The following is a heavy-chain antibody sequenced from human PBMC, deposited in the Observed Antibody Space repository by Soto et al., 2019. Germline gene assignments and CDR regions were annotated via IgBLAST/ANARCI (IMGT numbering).Heavy chain of an antibody. J-gene: IGHJ6*04. CDR2: INDDGNEK. V-gene: IGHV3-7*01. CDR3: VSDRRRTGVHTSGRSGIMDV. Sequence: EVQLVESGGGLVQPGGSLRLSCAASEFAFAAHWMIWVRQAPGKGLEWVANINDDGNEKYLVDSVKGRFTISRDNAKNLMYLQMNSLRDEDTAVYYCVSDRRRTGVHTSGRSGIMDVWGKGTTVTVSS. CDR1: EFAFAAHW. D-gene: IGHD1-26*01.